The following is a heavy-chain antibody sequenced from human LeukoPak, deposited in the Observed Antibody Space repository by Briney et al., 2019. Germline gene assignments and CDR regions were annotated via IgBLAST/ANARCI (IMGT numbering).Heavy chain of an antibody. CDR3: ARDQYSSSWYGRAFDI. CDR1: GGSISSYY. Sequence: SETLSLTCTVSGGSISSYYWSWIRQPPGKGLEWIGYIYYSGSTNYNPSLKSRVTMSVDTSKNQFSLKLSSVTAADTAVYYCARDQYSSSWYGRAFDIWGQGTMVTVSS. D-gene: IGHD6-13*01. CDR2: IYYSGST. J-gene: IGHJ3*02. V-gene: IGHV4-59*01.